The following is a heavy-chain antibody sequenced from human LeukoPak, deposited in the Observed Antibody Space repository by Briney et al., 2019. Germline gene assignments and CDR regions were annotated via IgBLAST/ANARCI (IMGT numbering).Heavy chain of an antibody. V-gene: IGHV3-21*01. J-gene: IGHJ4*02. D-gene: IGHD2-2*01. CDR1: GFTFSSYS. CDR3: ARVVPTAQTDY. CDR2: ISSGSSYI. Sequence: PGGSLRLSCAASGFTFSSYSMNWVRQAPGKGLEWVSSISSGSSYIYYADSVKGRFTISRDNAKNSLYLQMNSLRAEDTAMYYCARVVPTAQTDYWGQGTLVTVSS.